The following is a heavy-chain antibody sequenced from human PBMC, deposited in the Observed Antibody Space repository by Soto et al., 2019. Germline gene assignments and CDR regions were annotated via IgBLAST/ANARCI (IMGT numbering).Heavy chain of an antibody. J-gene: IGHJ6*02. D-gene: IGHD3-3*01. V-gene: IGHV3-33*01. Sequence: GGSLRLSCAASGFTFSSYGMHWVRQAPGKGLEWVAVIWYDGSNKYYADSVKGRFTISRDNSKNTLYLQMNSLRAEDTAVYYCVRYYDFWSGLETYYYYGMDVWGQGTMVTVSS. CDR2: IWYDGSNK. CDR1: GFTFSSYG. CDR3: VRYYDFWSGLETYYYYGMDV.